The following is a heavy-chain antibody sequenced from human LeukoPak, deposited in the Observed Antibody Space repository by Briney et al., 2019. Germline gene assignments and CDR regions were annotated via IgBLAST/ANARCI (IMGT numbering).Heavy chain of an antibody. J-gene: IGHJ4*02. CDR2: ISRSGDAI. Sequence: GGSLRLSCAASGFTFDSYEFNWVRQAPGKGLEWLSYISRSGDAIYYAPSVRGRFTMSRDNAKSSLFPQMNSLRAEDTAVYYCAREEPTSGGDCYDYWGQGTLVTVSS. CDR1: GFTFDSYE. D-gene: IGHD2-8*02. CDR3: AREEPTSGGDCYDY. V-gene: IGHV3-48*03.